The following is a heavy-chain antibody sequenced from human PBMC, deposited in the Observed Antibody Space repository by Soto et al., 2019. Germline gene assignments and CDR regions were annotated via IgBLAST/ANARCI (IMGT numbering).Heavy chain of an antibody. J-gene: IGHJ6*03. V-gene: IGHV1-18*01. D-gene: IGHD2-15*01. CDR1: GYTFTSYG. CDR3: ARGGYCSGGSCQGQYYYYYMDV. Sequence: QVQLVQSGAEVKKPGASVKVSCKASGYTFTSYGISWVRQAPGQGLEWMGWISAYNGNTNYAQKLQGRVTMTTDTSTSTAYMELRSLRSDDTAVYFCARGGYCSGGSCQGQYYYYYMDVWGKGTTVTVSS. CDR2: ISAYNGNT.